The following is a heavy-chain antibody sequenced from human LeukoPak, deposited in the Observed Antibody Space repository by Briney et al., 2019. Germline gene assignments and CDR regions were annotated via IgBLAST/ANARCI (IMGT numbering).Heavy chain of an antibody. D-gene: IGHD2-15*01. CDR1: GGTFSSYA. J-gene: IGHJ3*02. Sequence: ASVKVSCKASGGTFSSYASSWGRQAPGQGLEWMGGIIPVFGTANYAQKFQGRVTITADESTSTAYMELSSLRSEDTAVYYCARDRVVGLGIDNAFDIWGHGTMVTVSS. CDR2: IIPVFGTA. CDR3: ARDRVVGLGIDNAFDI. V-gene: IGHV1-69*01.